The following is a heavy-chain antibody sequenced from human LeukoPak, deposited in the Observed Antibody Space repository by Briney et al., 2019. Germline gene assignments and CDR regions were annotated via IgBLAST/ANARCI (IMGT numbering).Heavy chain of an antibody. CDR3: TTDQDYYDSSGYYLISNYFDY. Sequence: GGSLRLSCAASGFTFSNAWMSWVRQAPGKGLEWVGRIKSKTDGGTTDYVAPVKGRFTISRDDSKNTLYLQMNSLKTEDTAVYYCTTDQDYYDSSGYYLISNYFDYWGQGTLVTVSS. CDR1: GFTFSNAW. V-gene: IGHV3-15*01. J-gene: IGHJ4*02. D-gene: IGHD3-22*01. CDR2: IKSKTDGGTT.